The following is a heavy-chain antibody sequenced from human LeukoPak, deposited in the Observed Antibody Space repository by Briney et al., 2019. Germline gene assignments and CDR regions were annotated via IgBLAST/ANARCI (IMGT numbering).Heavy chain of an antibody. D-gene: IGHD3-22*01. CDR3: TTDNHDYEILPFDY. CDR1: GFTFSNAW. V-gene: IGHV3-15*01. Sequence: GGSLRLSCAASGFTFSNAWMSWVRQAPGKGLEWVGRIKSKTDGGTTDYAAPVKGRFTISRDDSKNTLYLQMNSLKTEDTAVYYCTTDNHDYEILPFDYWGQGTLVTVSS. J-gene: IGHJ4*02. CDR2: IKSKTDGGTT.